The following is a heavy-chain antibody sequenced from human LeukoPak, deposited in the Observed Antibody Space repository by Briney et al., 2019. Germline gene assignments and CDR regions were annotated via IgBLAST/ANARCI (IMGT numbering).Heavy chain of an antibody. Sequence: GGSLRLSCAASGFSVDIYGMSWVRQAPGKGLEWVSVIYAGGDTYYADSVKGRFTISRDNSKNTLYLQMNSLRAEDTAVYYCARSGSGWFDFWGQGTLVTVSS. D-gene: IGHD6-19*01. CDR2: IYAGGDT. CDR1: GFSVDIYG. V-gene: IGHV3-53*01. J-gene: IGHJ4*02. CDR3: ARSGSGWFDF.